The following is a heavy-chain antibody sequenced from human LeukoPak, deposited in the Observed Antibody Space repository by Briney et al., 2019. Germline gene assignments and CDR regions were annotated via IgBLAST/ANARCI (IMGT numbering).Heavy chain of an antibody. CDR1: GGTFSSYA. Sequence: ASVKVSCKASGGTFSSYAISWVRQAPGQGLEWMGIINPSGGSTSYAQKFQGRVTMTRDTSTSTVYMELSSLRSEDTAVYYCARDSSSWEGAYGWFDPWGQGTLVTVSS. V-gene: IGHV1-46*01. J-gene: IGHJ5*02. D-gene: IGHD6-13*01. CDR3: ARDSSSWEGAYGWFDP. CDR2: INPSGGST.